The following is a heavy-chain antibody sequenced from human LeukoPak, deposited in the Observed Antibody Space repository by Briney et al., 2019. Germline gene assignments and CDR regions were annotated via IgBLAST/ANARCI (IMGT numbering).Heavy chain of an antibody. V-gene: IGHV1-69*13. D-gene: IGHD1-14*01. Sequence: SVKVSCKASGGTFSSYAISWVRQAPGQGLEWMGGIIPIFGTANYAQKFQGRVTITADESTSTAYMELSSLRSEDTAVYYCARHGTGDPEFDYWGQGTLVTVFS. CDR3: ARHGTGDPEFDY. J-gene: IGHJ4*02. CDR1: GGTFSSYA. CDR2: IIPIFGTA.